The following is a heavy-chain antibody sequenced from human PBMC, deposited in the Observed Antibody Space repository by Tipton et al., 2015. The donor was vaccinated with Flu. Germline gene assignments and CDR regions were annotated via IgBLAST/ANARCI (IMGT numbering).Heavy chain of an antibody. CDR3: ARQPSYETFGLFLPGWFDP. CDR1: GGTMRSTY. CDR2: IYTSGSP. Sequence: TLSLTCTVTGGTMRSTYWSWIRQPPGKGLEWIGRIYTSGSPNYNPSLKSRVTMSLDTSKNQISLKLTSVTAADTAVYYCARQPSYETFGLFLPGWFDPWGQGTLVTVSS. V-gene: IGHV4-4*07. D-gene: IGHD3/OR15-3a*01. J-gene: IGHJ5*02.